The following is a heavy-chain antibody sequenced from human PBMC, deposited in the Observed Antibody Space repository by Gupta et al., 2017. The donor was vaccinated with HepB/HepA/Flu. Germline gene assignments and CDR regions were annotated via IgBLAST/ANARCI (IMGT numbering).Heavy chain of an antibody. CDR1: VDFISTYY. J-gene: IGHJ4*02. CDR2: IDNSGST. CDR3: ANLRGNQGTGGADY. Sequence: QVHLQESGPGLVKPSETLSLTCTVSVDFISTYYWTWIRPPPGKGLEWIGYIDNSGSTNYNPSLKSRVTISQETSKKQFSLKLTSVTAADTAVYYCANLRGNQGTGGADYWGQGTLVAVSS. D-gene: IGHD1-1*01. V-gene: IGHV4-59*08.